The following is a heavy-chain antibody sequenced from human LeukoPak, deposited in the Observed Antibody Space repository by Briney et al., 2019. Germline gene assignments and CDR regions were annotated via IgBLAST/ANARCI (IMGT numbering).Heavy chain of an antibody. CDR1: GDSNRNYY. D-gene: IGHD2-21*02. CDR3: ARVTATYDWFDP. CDR2: IYNSGRT. V-gene: IGHV4-59*01. Sequence: SETLSLTCTVSGDSNRNYYWSWIRQPPANALDWIGYIYNSGRTNYNPSLKSRVTISVDTSKNQFSLKLSSVTAADTAVYYCARVTATYDWFDPWGQGALVTVSS. J-gene: IGHJ5*02.